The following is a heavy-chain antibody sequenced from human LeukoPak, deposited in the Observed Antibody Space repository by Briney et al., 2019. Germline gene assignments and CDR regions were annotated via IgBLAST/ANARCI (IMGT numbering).Heavy chain of an antibody. V-gene: IGHV4-34*01. D-gene: IGHD2-2*01. CDR3: ARHVENIVVLPATTWFDP. J-gene: IGHJ5*02. CDR1: GFTFSSSY. Sequence: PGGSLRLSCAVSGFTFSSSYMNCIPQTPGKGLEWIWEMNHSGSTNYNPSLKSRVTISVDTSKNQFSLKLSSVTAADTAVYYCARHVENIVVLPATTWFDPWGQGILVTVSS. CDR2: MNHSGST.